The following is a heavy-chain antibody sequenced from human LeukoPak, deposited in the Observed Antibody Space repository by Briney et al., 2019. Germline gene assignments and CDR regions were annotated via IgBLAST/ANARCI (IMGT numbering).Heavy chain of an antibody. CDR2: ISSGGTTI. D-gene: IGHD6-13*01. Sequence: GGSLRLSCAASGMSFSSYEMNWVRQASGKGLEWVSYISSGGTTIYYADSVKGRFTISRDNAKNSLYLQMNNLRAEDTAVYYCASARLYSSSWYCYFDYWGRGTLVTVSS. V-gene: IGHV3-48*03. CDR1: GMSFSSYE. J-gene: IGHJ4*02. CDR3: ASARLYSSSWYCYFDY.